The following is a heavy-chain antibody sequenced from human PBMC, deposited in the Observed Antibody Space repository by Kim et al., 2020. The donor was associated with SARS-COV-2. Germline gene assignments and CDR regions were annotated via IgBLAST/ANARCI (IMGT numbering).Heavy chain of an antibody. V-gene: IGHV3-23*01. CDR2: VNNGGNA. D-gene: IGHD6-19*01. Sequence: GGSLRLSCVASGFTFGRYAMSWVRQAPGKEPEWIASVNNGGNAYYADSVQGRFIVSRDNSANTLSLQMNNLRGEDTARYYCAKDHHSSGWPTLDYWGLGT. CDR1: GFTFGRYA. CDR3: AKDHHSSGWPTLDY. J-gene: IGHJ4*02.